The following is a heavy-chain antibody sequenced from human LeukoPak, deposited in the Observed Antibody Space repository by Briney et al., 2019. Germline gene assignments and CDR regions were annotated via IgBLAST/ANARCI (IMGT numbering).Heavy chain of an antibody. V-gene: IGHV3-21*01. CDR2: ISSGSRYI. D-gene: IGHD6-19*01. CDR1: GFTFSSYG. Sequence: GGSLRLSCAASGFTFSSYGMHWVRQAPGKGLEWVSGISSGSRYIYYADSVKGRFTISKDNAKNSLYLQMSGLRAEDTAVYYCATNVRDEYSSGWYPIGYWGQGTLVTVSS. J-gene: IGHJ4*02. CDR3: ATNVRDEYSSGWYPIGY.